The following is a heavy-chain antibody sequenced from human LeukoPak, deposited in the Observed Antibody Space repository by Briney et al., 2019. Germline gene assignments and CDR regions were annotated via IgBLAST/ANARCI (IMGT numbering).Heavy chain of an antibody. CDR2: IYSGGTT. D-gene: IGHD6-13*01. J-gene: IGHJ4*02. CDR1: GLTVSSNY. V-gene: IGHV3-66*01. CDR3: ARKAAFGTGAWDY. Sequence: GGSLRLSCAASGLTVSSNYMSWVRQAPGKGLEWVSVIYSGGTTYYADSVKGRFTISTDNSKNTLYLQMNTLRAEDTAVYYCARKAAFGTGAWDYWGQGTLVTVSS.